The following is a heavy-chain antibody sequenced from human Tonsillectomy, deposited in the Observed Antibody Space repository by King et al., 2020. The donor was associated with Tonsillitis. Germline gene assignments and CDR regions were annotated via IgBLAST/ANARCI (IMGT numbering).Heavy chain of an antibody. V-gene: IGHV3-48*01. CDR2: INTGSSAI. CDR3: ARDQNWASDH. Sequence: QLVQSGGGLVQPGGSLRLSCAASGFTFSSYCMNWVRQAPGKGLEWISYINTGSSAIYYSESLKGRFTISRDNAKNSLYLQMNSLRVEDTAVYYCARDQNWASDHWGQGTLVTVSS. CDR1: GFTFSSYC. D-gene: IGHD7-27*01. J-gene: IGHJ4*02.